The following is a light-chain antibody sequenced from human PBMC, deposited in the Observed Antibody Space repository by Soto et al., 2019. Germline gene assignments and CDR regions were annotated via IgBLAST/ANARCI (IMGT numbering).Light chain of an antibody. CDR2: EGT. Sequence: QSALTQPASVSGSLGQSITISCTGSSSDVGTYYFVSWYQQHPGKVPKLMIYEGTKRPSGVSDRFSGSKSGNTASMTISGIQAEDDANYYCCSYAGNNIFVFGTGTKVTVL. CDR1: SSDVGTYYF. CDR3: CSYAGNNIFV. V-gene: IGLV2-23*01. J-gene: IGLJ1*01.